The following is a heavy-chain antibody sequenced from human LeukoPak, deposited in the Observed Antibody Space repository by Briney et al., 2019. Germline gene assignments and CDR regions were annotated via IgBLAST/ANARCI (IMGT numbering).Heavy chain of an antibody. V-gene: IGHV3-11*01. J-gene: IGHJ6*02. CDR3: ARGGALGMDV. D-gene: IGHD1-26*01. Sequence: GGSLRLSCAASGFTFSDYYMTWIRQAPEKGLGWVSYISGVASDIYYGDSVKGRFTISRDNAKNSVYLQMNSLRAEDTAVYYCARGGALGMDVWGQGTTVTVSS. CDR1: GFTFSDYY. CDR2: ISGVASDI.